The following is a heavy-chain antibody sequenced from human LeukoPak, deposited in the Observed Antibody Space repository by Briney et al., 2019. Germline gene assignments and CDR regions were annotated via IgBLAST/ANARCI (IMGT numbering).Heavy chain of an antibody. D-gene: IGHD3-9*01. V-gene: IGHV1-2*02. J-gene: IGHJ4*02. Sequence: GASVKVSCKASGYTXTDYYMHWVRQAPGQGLEWMGWINPKNGGTYYAQKYQGRVTMTRDTSISTAYMELSSLVSDDTAAYYCAREADILTGYYKYWGQGTLVTVSS. CDR3: AREADILTGYYKY. CDR1: GYTXTDYY. CDR2: INPKNGGT.